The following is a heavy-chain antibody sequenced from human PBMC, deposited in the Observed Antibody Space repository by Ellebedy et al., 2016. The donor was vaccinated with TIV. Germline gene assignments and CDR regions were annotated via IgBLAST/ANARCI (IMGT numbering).Heavy chain of an antibody. D-gene: IGHD3-22*01. CDR3: ARVQQPYYYDSSGYPLSSFDY. J-gene: IGHJ4*02. CDR1: GGSFSGYY. V-gene: IGHV4-59*01. CDR2: IYYSGST. Sequence: MPSETLSLTCAVYGGSFSGYYWSWIRQPPGKGLEWSGYIYYSGSTNYNPSLKSRVTISVDTSKNQFSLKLSSVTAADTAVYYCARVQQPYYYDSSGYPLSSFDYWGQGTLVTVSS.